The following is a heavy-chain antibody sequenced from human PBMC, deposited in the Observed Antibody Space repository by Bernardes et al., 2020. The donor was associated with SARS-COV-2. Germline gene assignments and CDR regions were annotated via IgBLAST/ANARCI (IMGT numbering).Heavy chain of an antibody. D-gene: IGHD2-8*01. J-gene: IGHJ6*04. V-gene: IGHV1-2*02. CDR3: AKVSPKMNYYGVDV. CDR1: GYRFTDYS. CDR2: INPHSGAT. Sequence: ASVKVSCKASGYRFTDYSVHGVGKAPGQGLEWMGLINPHSGATKSAEKFQGRVAMTRDTTIDTVYVELSGLTSDDTALYFCAKVSPKMNYYGVDVWGKGTAVTVSS.